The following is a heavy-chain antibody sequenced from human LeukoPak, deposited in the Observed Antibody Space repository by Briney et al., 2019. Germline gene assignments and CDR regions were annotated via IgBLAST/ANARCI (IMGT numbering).Heavy chain of an antibody. CDR3: ARGSRLGSGFDY. V-gene: IGHV3-33*01. CDR1: GFTFSSYG. J-gene: IGHJ4*02. D-gene: IGHD6-19*01. Sequence: PGRSLRLSCAASGFTFSSYGMHWVRQAPGKGLGWVAVIWYDGSNKYYADSVKGRFTISRDNSKNTLYLQMNSLRAEDTAVYYCARGSRLGSGFDYWGQGTLVTVSS. CDR2: IWYDGSNK.